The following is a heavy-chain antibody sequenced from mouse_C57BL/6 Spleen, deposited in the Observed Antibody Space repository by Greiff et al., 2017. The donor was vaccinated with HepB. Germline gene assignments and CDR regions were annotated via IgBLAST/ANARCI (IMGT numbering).Heavy chain of an antibody. CDR2: ISDGGSYT. CDR1: GFTFSSYA. Sequence: EVQRVESGGGLVKPGGSLKLSCAASGFTFSSYAMSWVRQTPEKRLEWVATISDGGSYTYYPDNVKGRFTISRDNAKNNLYLQMSHLKSEDTAMYYCAREGDENYFDYWGQGTTLTVSS. CDR3: AREGDENYFDY. D-gene: IGHD3-3*01. J-gene: IGHJ2*01. V-gene: IGHV5-4*01.